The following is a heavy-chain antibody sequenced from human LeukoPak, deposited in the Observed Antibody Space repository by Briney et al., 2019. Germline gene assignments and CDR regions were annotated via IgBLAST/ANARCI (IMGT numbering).Heavy chain of an antibody. J-gene: IGHJ4*02. CDR1: GGSFSGYY. Sequence: SETLSLTCAVYGGSFSGYYWSWIRQPPGKGLEWIGEINHSGSTNYNPSLKSRVTISVDTSKNQFSLKLSSVTAADTAVYYCARVGGYCSSTSCYWYYFDYWGQGTLVIVSS. D-gene: IGHD2-2*01. CDR2: INHSGST. V-gene: IGHV4-34*01. CDR3: ARVGGYCSSTSCYWYYFDY.